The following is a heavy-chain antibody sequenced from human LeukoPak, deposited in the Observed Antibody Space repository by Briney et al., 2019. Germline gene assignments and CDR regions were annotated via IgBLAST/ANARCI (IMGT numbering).Heavy chain of an antibody. Sequence: SETLSLTCTVSGGSISSSSYYWGWLRQPPGKGLEWIGSIYYSGSTYYNPSLKSRVTISVDMSKNQFSLKLSSVTAADTAVYYCARDRIPVAGTGPYAFDIWGQGTMVTVSS. D-gene: IGHD6-19*01. CDR3: ARDRIPVAGTGPYAFDI. J-gene: IGHJ3*02. CDR2: IYYSGST. V-gene: IGHV4-39*07. CDR1: GGSISSSSYY.